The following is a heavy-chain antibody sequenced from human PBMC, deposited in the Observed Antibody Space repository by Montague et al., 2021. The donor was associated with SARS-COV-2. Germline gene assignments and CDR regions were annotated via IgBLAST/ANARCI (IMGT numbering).Heavy chain of an antibody. J-gene: IGHJ4*02. CDR3: ARDSYTKGDY. Sequence: SLRLSCAASGFSFSTDWMSWVRQAPGKGLEWVANINGDGSAKSCVDSVKGRFTISRDNANNSLYLQMNSLRAEDTAVYYCARDSYTKGDYWGQGTLVTVSS. CDR2: INGDGSAK. D-gene: IGHD4-11*01. CDR1: GFSFSTDW. V-gene: IGHV3-7*03.